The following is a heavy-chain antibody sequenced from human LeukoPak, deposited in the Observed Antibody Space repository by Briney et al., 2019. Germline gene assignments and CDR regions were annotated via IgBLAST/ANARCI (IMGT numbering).Heavy chain of an antibody. CDR1: GYTFTSYD. V-gene: IGHV1-8*01. Sequence: ASVKVSCEASGYTFTSYDINWVRQATGQGLEWMGWMNPNSGNTGYAQKFQGRVTMTRNSSISTAYMELSSLRSEDTAVYYCARMDYYDSRDNWFDPWGQGTLVTVSS. CDR2: MNPNSGNT. CDR3: ARMDYYDSRDNWFDP. D-gene: IGHD3-22*01. J-gene: IGHJ5*02.